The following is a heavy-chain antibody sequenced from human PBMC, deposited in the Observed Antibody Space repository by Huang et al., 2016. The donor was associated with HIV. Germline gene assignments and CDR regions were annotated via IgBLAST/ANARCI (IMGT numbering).Heavy chain of an antibody. CDR3: AREKGLDD. CDR1: GFTFSTNP. Sequence: QVHLVESGGGVVQPGRSLRLSCAASGFTFSTNPIHWVRQGPGQGLEWVAVISHDGSTKFYAESGKGRSAISRDNSKNMVYLQIYRLRVEDTGVYYCAREKGLDDWGQGSLVTVSS. J-gene: IGHJ4*02. V-gene: IGHV3-30*09. CDR2: ISHDGSTK. D-gene: IGHD1-1*01.